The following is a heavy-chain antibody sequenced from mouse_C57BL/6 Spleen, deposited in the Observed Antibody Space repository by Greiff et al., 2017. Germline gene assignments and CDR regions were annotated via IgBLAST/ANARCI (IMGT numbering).Heavy chain of an antibody. CDR1: GYTFTSYW. J-gene: IGHJ1*03. V-gene: IGHV1-64*01. D-gene: IGHD2-4*01. CDR3: ARSFYYDYDDRYFDG. Sequence: QVQLQQPGAELVKPGASVKLSCKASGYTFTSYWMHWVKQRPGQGLEWIGMIHPNSGSTNYNEKFKSKATLTVDKSSSTAYLQLSSLTSEYSAVYYCARSFYYDYDDRYFDGWGTGTTVTVSS. CDR2: IHPNSGST.